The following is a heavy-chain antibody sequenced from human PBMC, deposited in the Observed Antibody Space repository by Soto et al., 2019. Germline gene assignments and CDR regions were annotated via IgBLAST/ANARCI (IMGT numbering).Heavy chain of an antibody. J-gene: IGHJ4*02. CDR1: GFNFKQFA. V-gene: IGHV3-23*01. CDR3: AKADGEQWLIPHLDN. Sequence: EVQLLESGGGVVQPGGSLRLSCEASGFNFKQFAMGWVRQAPGEGLEWVSGISCCGGSTSYADSVKGRFTLASDDSKNTLSLHLNSLRFEDTARYFCAKADGEQWLIPHLDNWGQGTLVTVS. D-gene: IGHD6-19*01. CDR2: ISCCGGST.